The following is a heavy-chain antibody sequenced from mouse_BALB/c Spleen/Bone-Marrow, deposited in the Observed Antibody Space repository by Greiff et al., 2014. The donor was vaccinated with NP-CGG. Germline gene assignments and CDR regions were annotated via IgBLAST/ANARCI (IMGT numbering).Heavy chain of an antibody. Sequence: EVQLVESGPELMKPGASVKISCKASGYSFTSYYIHWVRQNHGKSLEWIGYIDPFNGVTIYNQKFKGKATLTADKSSSTAYMHLSSLTSEDAAVYYCARRVITTGPGFAYWGQGTLVTVSA. J-gene: IGHJ3*01. V-gene: IGHV1-28*01. D-gene: IGHD2-4*01. CDR3: ARRVITTGPGFAY. CDR1: GYSFTSYY. CDR2: IDPFNGVT.